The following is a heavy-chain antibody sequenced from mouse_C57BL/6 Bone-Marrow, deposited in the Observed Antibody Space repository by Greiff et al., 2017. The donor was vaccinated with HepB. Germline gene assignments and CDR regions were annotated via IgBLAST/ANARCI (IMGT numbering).Heavy chain of an antibody. V-gene: IGHV1-5*01. J-gene: IGHJ1*03. CDR2: IYPGNSDT. Sequence: EVQLQQSGTVLARPGASVKMSCKTSGYTFTSYWMHWVKQRPGQGLEWIGAIYPGNSDTSYNQKFKGKAKLTAVTSASTAYMELSSLTNEDSAVYYCTRCNYYGSSYYWYFDVWGTGTTVTVSS. CDR1: GYTFTSYW. D-gene: IGHD1-1*01. CDR3: TRCNYYGSSYYWYFDV.